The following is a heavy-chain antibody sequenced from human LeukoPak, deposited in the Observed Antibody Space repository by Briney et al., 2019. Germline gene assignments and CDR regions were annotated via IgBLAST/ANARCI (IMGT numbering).Heavy chain of an antibody. V-gene: IGHV4-34*01. CDR1: GGSFSGYY. Sequence: SETLSLTCAVYGGSFSGYYWSWIRQPPGKGLEWIGEINHSGSTNYNPSLKSRVTISVDTSKNQFSLKLSSVTAADTAVYYCARGQKVNYYYYMDVWGKGTTVTVSS. J-gene: IGHJ6*03. CDR2: INHSGST. CDR3: ARGQKVNYYYYMDV.